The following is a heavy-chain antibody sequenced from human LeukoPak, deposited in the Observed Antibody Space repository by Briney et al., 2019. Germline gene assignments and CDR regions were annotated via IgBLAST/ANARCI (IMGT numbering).Heavy chain of an antibody. CDR3: ARGQTTFDY. Sequence: GGSLRLSCAASGFTVSSNYMTWVRQAPGKGLEWVSIIYSGGSTYYADSVKGRFTISRDNSKDTLFLQMNSLRAEDTAVYYCARGQTTFDYWGQGTLVTVSS. CDR2: IYSGGST. J-gene: IGHJ4*02. V-gene: IGHV3-53*01. CDR1: GFTVSSNY. D-gene: IGHD4-17*01.